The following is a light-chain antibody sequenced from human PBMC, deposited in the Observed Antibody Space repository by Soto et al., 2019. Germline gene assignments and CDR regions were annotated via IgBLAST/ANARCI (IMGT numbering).Light chain of an antibody. V-gene: IGKV3-20*01. CDR2: GAS. CDR3: QQYRSSSCT. CDR1: QSVASSY. J-gene: IGKJ2*02. Sequence: EIVLTQSPGTLSLSPGEGATLSCRASQSVASSYLAWYQQKPGQAPRLIIYGASNRATGTPDRFSGGGSGTDFTLTISRLEPEDFAVYYCQQYRSSSCTFGQGTKLEIK.